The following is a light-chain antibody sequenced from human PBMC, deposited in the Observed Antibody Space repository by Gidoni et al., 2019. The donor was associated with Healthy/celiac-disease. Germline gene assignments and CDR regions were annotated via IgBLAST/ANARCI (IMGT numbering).Light chain of an antibody. CDR2: AAS. Sequence: DIQLTHSPSSLSASVGDRVTITCRASQSISSYLNWYQQKPGKAPKLLIYAASSLQSGVPSRFSGSGSGTDFTLTISSLQPEDFATYYCQQSYSTPGTFGQXTKVEIK. V-gene: IGKV1-39*01. CDR3: QQSYSTPGT. J-gene: IGKJ1*01. CDR1: QSISSY.